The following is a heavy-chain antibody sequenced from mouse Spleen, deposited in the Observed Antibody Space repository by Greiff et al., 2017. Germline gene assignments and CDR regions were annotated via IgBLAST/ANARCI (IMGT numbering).Heavy chain of an antibody. CDR3: ARRLYYGNYEDY. CDR2: IDPANGNT. Sequence: EVQLQQSVAELVRPGASVKLSCTASGFNIKNTYMHWVKQRPEQGLEWIGRIDPANGNTKYAPKFQGKATLTVDTSSSTAYMQLSSLTSEDSAVYYCARRLYYGNYEDYWGQGTSVTVSS. CDR1: GFNIKNTY. J-gene: IGHJ4*01. D-gene: IGHD2-1*01. V-gene: IGHV14-3*01.